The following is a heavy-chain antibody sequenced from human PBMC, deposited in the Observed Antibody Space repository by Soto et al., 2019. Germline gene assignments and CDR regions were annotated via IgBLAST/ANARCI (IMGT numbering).Heavy chain of an antibody. D-gene: IGHD2-15*01. CDR3: ARQCRGVTCHWFVP. CDR1: GSSIDTITYY. J-gene: IGHJ5*02. V-gene: IGHV4-39*01. Sequence: SETLSLTCSVSGSSIDTITYYWAWLRQPPGKGLEWIGSMHYSRTTYYNPSFQGRVTISVDTSKNQFSLTLTSVTAADTAVYYCARQCRGVTCHWFVPWGQGTLVTVSS. CDR2: MHYSRTT.